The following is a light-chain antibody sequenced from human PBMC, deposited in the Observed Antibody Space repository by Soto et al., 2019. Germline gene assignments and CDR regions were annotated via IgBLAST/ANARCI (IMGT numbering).Light chain of an antibody. J-gene: IGLJ1*01. CDR2: GVS. CDR3: SSYTDSSNYV. CDR1: SNDVGGYNY. Sequence: QSVLTQPPSASGSPGQSVTISCTGTSNDVGGYNYVSWYQQHPGKAPKLMIYGVSKRPSGVPDRFSGSKSGNTASLTISGLQAEDXADYYCSSYTDSSNYVFGTGTKLTVL. V-gene: IGLV2-8*01.